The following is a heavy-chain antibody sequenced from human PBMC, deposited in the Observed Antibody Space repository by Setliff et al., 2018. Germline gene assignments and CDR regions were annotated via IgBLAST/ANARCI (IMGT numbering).Heavy chain of an antibody. CDR3: ARGYGVLTGYYNY. CDR2: VYYSGST. D-gene: IGHD3-9*01. CDR1: GGSISYYY. J-gene: IGHJ4*02. V-gene: IGHV4-59*08. Sequence: TSETLSLTCTVSGGSISYYYWSWIRQPPGKGLEWIGYVYYSGSTYYNPSLKSRVTISVDTSKNQFSLKLSSVTAADTAVYYCARGYGVLTGYYNYWGQGTLVTVSS.